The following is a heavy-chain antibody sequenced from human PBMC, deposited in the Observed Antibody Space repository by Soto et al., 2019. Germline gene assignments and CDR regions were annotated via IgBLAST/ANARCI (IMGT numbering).Heavy chain of an antibody. CDR1: GYTFTGYY. D-gene: IGHD6-13*01. J-gene: IGHJ6*02. Sequence: ASVKVCCKASGYTFTGYYMHWVRQAPGQGLEWMGWINPNSGGTNYAQKFQGWVTMTRDTSISTAYMELSRLRSDDTAVYYCARDGVAAAGIYYYYGMDVWGQGXTVTVSS. V-gene: IGHV1-2*04. CDR2: INPNSGGT. CDR3: ARDGVAAAGIYYYYGMDV.